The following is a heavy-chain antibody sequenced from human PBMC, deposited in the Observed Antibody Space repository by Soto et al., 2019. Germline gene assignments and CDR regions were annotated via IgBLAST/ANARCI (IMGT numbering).Heavy chain of an antibody. D-gene: IGHD1-7*01. CDR2: ISSDGGKA. CDR3: ARGWAWNYDY. V-gene: IGHV3-30-3*01. CDR1: GFTVSYFG. Sequence: PGGSLRLSCAASGFTVSYFGLHWVRQAPGKGLEWVAFISSDGGKAYYADSMKGRFTISRDNSKNTLDLQMNSLKPEDTAVYYCARGWAWNYDYWGQGTLVTVS. J-gene: IGHJ4*02.